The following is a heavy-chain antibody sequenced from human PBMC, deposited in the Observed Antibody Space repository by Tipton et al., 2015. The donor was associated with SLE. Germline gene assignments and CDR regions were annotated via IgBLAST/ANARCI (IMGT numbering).Heavy chain of an antibody. CDR3: ARGIAAAGVIFDY. D-gene: IGHD6-13*01. CDR2: INHSGST. J-gene: IGHJ4*02. CDR1: GGSFSGYY. Sequence: LSLTCAVYGGSFSGYYWSWIRQPPGKGLEWIGEINHSGSTNYNPSLKSRVTISVDTSKNQFSLKLSSVTAADTAVYYCARGIAAAGVIFDYWGQGTLVTVSS. V-gene: IGHV4-34*01.